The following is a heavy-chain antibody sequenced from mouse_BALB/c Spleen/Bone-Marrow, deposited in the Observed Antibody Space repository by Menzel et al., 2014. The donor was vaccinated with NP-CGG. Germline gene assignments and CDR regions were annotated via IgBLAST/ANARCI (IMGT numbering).Heavy chain of an antibody. CDR1: GYSFTSYW. CDR3: TRKVFYGNPLDY. CDR2: IYPGNSDT. Sequence: EVKLQESGTVLARPGASVKMSCKASGYSFTSYWMHWVKQRPGQGLEWIGAIYPGNSDTSYNQKFKGKAKLTAVTSATTAYMELSSLPNADSAVYFCTRKVFYGNPLDYWGQGTTLTVSS. J-gene: IGHJ2*01. D-gene: IGHD2-1*01. V-gene: IGHV1-5*01.